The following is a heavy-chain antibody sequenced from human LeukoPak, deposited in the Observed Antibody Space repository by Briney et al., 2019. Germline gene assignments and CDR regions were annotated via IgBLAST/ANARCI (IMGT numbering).Heavy chain of an antibody. Sequence: GGSLRLSCVASGFTLNSYAMSWVRQAPTKGLEWVSAISGGGDITYYADSVKGRFTFSKDYSKNTLYLQMSSLRAEDTAVYYSYGDPTLSFDPWCQGTLVTVSS. CDR3: YGDPTLSFDP. CDR2: ISGGGDIT. CDR1: GFTLNSYA. D-gene: IGHD4-17*01. J-gene: IGHJ5*02. V-gene: IGHV3-23*01.